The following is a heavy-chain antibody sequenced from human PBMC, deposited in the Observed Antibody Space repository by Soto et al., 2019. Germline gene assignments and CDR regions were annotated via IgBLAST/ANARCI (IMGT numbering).Heavy chain of an antibody. J-gene: IGHJ3*02. Sequence: HPGGSLRLSCAASGFTFSSYAMSWVRQAPGKGLEWVSAISGSGVSTYYADSVKGRFTISRDNSKNTLYLQMNSLRAEDTAVYYCAKDRWRWELPHSAFDIWGQGTMVTVSS. CDR3: AKDRWRWELPHSAFDI. D-gene: IGHD1-26*01. CDR2: ISGSGVST. V-gene: IGHV3-23*01. CDR1: GFTFSSYA.